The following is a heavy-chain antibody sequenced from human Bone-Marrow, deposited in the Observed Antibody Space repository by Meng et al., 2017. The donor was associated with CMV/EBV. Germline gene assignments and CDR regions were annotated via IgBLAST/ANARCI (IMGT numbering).Heavy chain of an antibody. CDR1: GGSFSGYY. V-gene: IGHV4-34*01. CDR3: ARTGYTWNYVQNYFDY. J-gene: IGHJ4*02. CDR2: INHSGST. Sequence: SETLSLTCAVYGGSFSGYYWSWIRQPPGKGLEWIGEINHSGSTNYNPSLKSRVTISVDTSKNQFSLKLSSVTAADTAVYYCARTGYTWNYVQNYFDYWGQGTLVTVSS. D-gene: IGHD1-7*01.